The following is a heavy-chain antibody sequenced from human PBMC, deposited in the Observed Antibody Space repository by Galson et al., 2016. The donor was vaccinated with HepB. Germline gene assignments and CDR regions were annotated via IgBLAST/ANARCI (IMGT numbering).Heavy chain of an antibody. CDR1: GGSVSSSSYY. CDR2: VFYSGTT. D-gene: IGHD5-12*01. Sequence: SETLSLTCAVSGGSVSSSSYYWGWIRQPPGKGLEWIGHVFYSGTTYYNPSLRSRVSMSVDTSNNQFSLRLRSVTAADTAVYSCARTVGYAFDPWGQRILVTVSS. CDR3: ARTVGYAFDP. V-gene: IGHV4-39*01. J-gene: IGHJ5*02.